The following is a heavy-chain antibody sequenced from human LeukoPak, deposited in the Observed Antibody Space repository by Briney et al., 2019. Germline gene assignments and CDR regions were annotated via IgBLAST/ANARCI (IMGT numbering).Heavy chain of an antibody. CDR3: ASDGGDYFFDY. CDR1: GGSISSSSYY. CDR2: IYYSGST. D-gene: IGHD2-21*02. J-gene: IGHJ4*02. Sequence: PSETLSLTCTVSGGSISSSSYYWGWIRQPPGKGLEWIGNIYYSGSTYYNPSLKSRVTISVDTSKNQFSLKLSSVTAADTAMYYCASDGGDYFFDYWGQGTLVTVSS. V-gene: IGHV4-39*01.